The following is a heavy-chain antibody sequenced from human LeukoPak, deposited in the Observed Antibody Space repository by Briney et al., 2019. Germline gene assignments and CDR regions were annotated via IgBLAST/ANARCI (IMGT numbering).Heavy chain of an antibody. V-gene: IGHV4-34*01. CDR2: INHFGTT. J-gene: IGHJ6*03. CDR3: ARGFNYMDV. Sequence: WIWIRQPPGQGLEWIGEINHFGTTKYNSSLKSRVTISIDASKKQFSLKLNSVTAADTALYYCARGFNYMDVWGKGTTVTV.